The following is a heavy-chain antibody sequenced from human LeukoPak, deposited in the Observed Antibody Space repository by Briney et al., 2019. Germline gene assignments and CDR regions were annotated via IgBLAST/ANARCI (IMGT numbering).Heavy chain of an antibody. V-gene: IGHV3-21*01. Sequence: GGSLRLPCAASGFTFSSYAMNWVRQAPGKGLEWVSSIGTSNNYIYYADSLKGRFTISRDNARNSLYLQMNSLSAEDTAVYYCARRASTERGHSYGLDHWGQGALVTVSS. CDR3: ARRASTERGHSYGLDH. CDR1: GFTFSSYA. D-gene: IGHD5-18*01. CDR2: IGTSNNYI. J-gene: IGHJ4*02.